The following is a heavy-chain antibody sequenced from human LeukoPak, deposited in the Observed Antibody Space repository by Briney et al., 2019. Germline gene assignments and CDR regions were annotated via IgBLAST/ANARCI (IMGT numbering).Heavy chain of an antibody. D-gene: IGHD5-12*01. V-gene: IGHV1-46*01. J-gene: IGHJ5*02. CDR3: VREGRTDYSGYEAWDPALNWFDP. Sequence: ASVKVSCKASGYTFTSYYMHWVRQAPGQGLEWMGIINPSGGSTSYAQKFQGRVTMTRDTSTSTVYMGLSSLRSEDTAVYYCVREGRTDYSGYEAWDPALNWFDPWGQGTLVTVSS. CDR2: INPSGGST. CDR1: GYTFTSYY.